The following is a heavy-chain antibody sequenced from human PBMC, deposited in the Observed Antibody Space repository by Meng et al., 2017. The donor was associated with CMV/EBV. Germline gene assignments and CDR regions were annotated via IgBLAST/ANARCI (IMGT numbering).Heavy chain of an antibody. D-gene: IGHD6-6*01. V-gene: IGHV1-69*05. CDR2: MIPTYGSA. Sequence: SVKVSCKASGGNISSPAISWVRQAPGQGLEWVGGMIPTYGSAKYAKKFKGRVTITTDESTNTAHMELSSLRSEDTAVYYCARASVGSSSHPYFDYWGQGTLVTVSS. CDR1: GGNISSPA. CDR3: ARASVGSSSHPYFDY. J-gene: IGHJ4*02.